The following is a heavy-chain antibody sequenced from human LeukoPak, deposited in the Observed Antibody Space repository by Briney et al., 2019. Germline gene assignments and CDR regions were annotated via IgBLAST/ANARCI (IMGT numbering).Heavy chain of an antibody. CDR2: IYNSGST. Sequence: SETLSLACTVSGGSISSYYWNWIRQPPGKGLEWIGYIYNSGSTNNNPSLKSRVTISVDTSKKQFSLKLSSVTAADTAVYYCARDGAWWFDPWGQGTLVTVSS. CDR1: GGSISSYY. V-gene: IGHV4-59*01. J-gene: IGHJ5*02. CDR3: ARDGAWWFDP. D-gene: IGHD1-26*01.